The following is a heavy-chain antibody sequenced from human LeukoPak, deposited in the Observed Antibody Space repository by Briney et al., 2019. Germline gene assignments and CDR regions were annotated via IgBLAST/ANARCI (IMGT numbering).Heavy chain of an antibody. CDR2: IYYNGNT. CDR1: GGSIISSSYY. Sequence: SETLSLTCIVSGGSIISSSYYWGWIRQPPGKGLERIGSIYYNGNTDYNPSLKSRVTISVETSKNQFSLKLSAVTAADTAVYYCARGPYYYDSSGYYYWGQGTLVTVSS. D-gene: IGHD3-22*01. V-gene: IGHV4-39*07. CDR3: ARGPYYYDSSGYYY. J-gene: IGHJ4*02.